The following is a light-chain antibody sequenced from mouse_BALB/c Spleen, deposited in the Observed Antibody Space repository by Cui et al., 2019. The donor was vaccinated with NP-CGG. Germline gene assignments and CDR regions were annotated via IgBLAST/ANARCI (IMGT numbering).Light chain of an antibody. CDR3: QQGSGSPYT. J-gene: IGKJ2*01. CDR1: SSISSNY. Sequence: EMVLTQSPVTITASRREKVTITCRASSSISSNYLHWNQQKPGSSPKPLIYRTSILASGVPDSFSGSGSENSYTLTISCMQDEGAATYYCQQGSGSPYTFGGGTKLEIK. CDR2: RTS. V-gene: IGKV4-92*01.